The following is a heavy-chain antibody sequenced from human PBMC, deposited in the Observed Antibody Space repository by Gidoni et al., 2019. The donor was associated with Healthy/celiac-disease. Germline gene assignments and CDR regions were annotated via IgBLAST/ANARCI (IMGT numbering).Heavy chain of an antibody. CDR1: GGSISSYY. Sequence: QVQLQESGPGLVKPSETLSLTCTVSGGSISSYYWSWIPQPPGKGLEWIGYIYYSGSTNYNPSLKSRVTISVDTSKNQFSLKLSSVTAADTAVYYCARQNTAMVRGGLEYNWFDPWGQGTLVTVSS. J-gene: IGHJ5*02. D-gene: IGHD5-18*01. V-gene: IGHV4-59*08. CDR2: IYYSGST. CDR3: ARQNTAMVRGGLEYNWFDP.